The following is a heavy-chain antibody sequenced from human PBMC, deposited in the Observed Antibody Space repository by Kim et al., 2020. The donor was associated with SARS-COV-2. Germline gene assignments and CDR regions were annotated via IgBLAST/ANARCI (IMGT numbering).Heavy chain of an antibody. D-gene: IGHD5-12*01. Sequence: GESLKISCKGSGYSFTSYWIGWVRQMPGKGLEWMGIIYPGDSDTRYSPSFQGQVTISADKSISTAYLQWSSLKASDTAMYYCARGGPSGGYEYYFDYWGQGTLVTVSS. CDR3: ARGGPSGGYEYYFDY. CDR1: GYSFTSYW. CDR2: IYPGDSDT. J-gene: IGHJ4*02. V-gene: IGHV5-51*01.